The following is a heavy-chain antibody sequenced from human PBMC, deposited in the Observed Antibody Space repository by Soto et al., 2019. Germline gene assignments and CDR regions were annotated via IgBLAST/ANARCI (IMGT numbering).Heavy chain of an antibody. CDR3: ARLDYYDSSGYGVDY. CDR1: GGYISSYY. CDR2: IYYSGST. J-gene: IGHJ4*02. Sequence: SETLSLTCTVSGGYISSYYWSWIRQPPGKGLEWIGYIYYSGSTNYNPSLKSRVTISVDTSKNQFSLKLSSVTAADTAVYYCARLDYYDSSGYGVDYWGQGTLVTVSS. V-gene: IGHV4-59*01. D-gene: IGHD3-22*01.